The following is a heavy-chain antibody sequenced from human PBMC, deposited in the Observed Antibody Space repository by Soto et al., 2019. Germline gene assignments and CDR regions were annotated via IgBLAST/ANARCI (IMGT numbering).Heavy chain of an antibody. CDR1: GFTFSSYA. CDR3: AKDFQWLVHEVGYFDY. CDR2: ISGSGGST. J-gene: IGHJ4*02. V-gene: IGHV3-23*01. Sequence: PGGSLRLSCAASGFTFSSYAMSWVRQAPGKGLEWVSAISGSGGSTYYADSVKGRFTISRDNSKNTLYLQMNSLRAEDTDVYYCAKDFQWLVHEVGYFDYWGQGTLVTVS. D-gene: IGHD6-19*01.